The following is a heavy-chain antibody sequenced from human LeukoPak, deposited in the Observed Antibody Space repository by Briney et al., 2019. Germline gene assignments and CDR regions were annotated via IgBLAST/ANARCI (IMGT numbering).Heavy chain of an antibody. CDR3: VSEDRGFAY. CDR2: IHYSVDT. Sequence: SETLSLTRTLSVDSISSYFWSWIRQPPGKGLEWIGNIHYSVDTNYNPSLNSRVTISVDTSTNQLSLKLSSMNAADTAVYYCVSEDRGFAYWGQGTLVTAS. J-gene: IGHJ4*02. CDR1: VDSISSYF. V-gene: IGHV4-59*01.